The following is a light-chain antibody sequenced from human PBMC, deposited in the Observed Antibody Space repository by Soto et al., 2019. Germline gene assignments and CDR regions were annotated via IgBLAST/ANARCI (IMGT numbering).Light chain of an antibody. CDR1: SSDVGGYNY. CDR2: EVN. V-gene: IGLV2-8*01. J-gene: IGLJ1*01. CDR3: RSHAGSTQV. Sequence: QSALTQPPSASGSPGQSVAICCTGTSSDVGGYNYVSWYQQHPGKAPKLMIYEVNKRPSGVPDRFSGSKSGNTASLTVSGLQDEDAAYYSCRSHAGSTQVFGTGTKLTVL.